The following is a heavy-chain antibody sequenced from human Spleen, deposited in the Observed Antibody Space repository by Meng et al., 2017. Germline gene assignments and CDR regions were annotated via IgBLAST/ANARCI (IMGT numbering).Heavy chain of an antibody. D-gene: IGHD6-19*01. J-gene: IGHJ2*01. CDR3: AKDRAQWLPYYYFDL. CDR1: GFTFSDYW. Sequence: GESLKISCAASGFTFSDYWMHWVRQAPGQGLVWVSRISSDGSNTNYADSVKGRFTISRDNAKNSLYLHMDSLRPEDTAFYYCAKDRAQWLPYYYFDLWGRGTLVTVSS. CDR2: ISSDGSNT. V-gene: IGHV3-74*01.